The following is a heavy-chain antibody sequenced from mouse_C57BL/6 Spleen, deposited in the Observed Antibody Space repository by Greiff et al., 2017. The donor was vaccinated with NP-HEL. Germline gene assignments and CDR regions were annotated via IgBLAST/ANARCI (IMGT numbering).Heavy chain of an antibody. V-gene: IGHV1-55*01. D-gene: IGHD3-2*02. CDR1: GYTFTSYW. CDR2: IYPGSGST. CDR3: ARSPTLPSDSSGPYAMDY. Sequence: VQLQQPGAELVKPGASVKMSCKASGYTFTSYWITWVKQRPGQGLEWIGDIYPGSGSTNYNEKFKSKATLTVDTSSSTAYMQLSSLTSEDSAVYYCARSPTLPSDSSGPYAMDYWGQGTSVTVSS. J-gene: IGHJ4*01.